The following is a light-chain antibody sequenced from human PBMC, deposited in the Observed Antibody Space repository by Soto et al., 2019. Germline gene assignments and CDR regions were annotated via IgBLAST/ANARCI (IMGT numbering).Light chain of an antibody. CDR1: QSVSTN. J-gene: IGKJ1*01. Sequence: EIVLTQPPATLSVSPGERVALSCRASQSVSTNLAWYDQKPGQAPWLLISGASTRATGLPARISGSGSGTEFTLTINSLQSEDFAVYYCQQYNSWPPTFGQGTRWIS. V-gene: IGKV3-15*01. CDR2: GAS. CDR3: QQYNSWPPT.